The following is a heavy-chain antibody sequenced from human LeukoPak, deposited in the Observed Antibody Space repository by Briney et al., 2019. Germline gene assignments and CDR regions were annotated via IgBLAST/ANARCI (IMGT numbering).Heavy chain of an antibody. D-gene: IGHD5-18*01. CDR3: AKAPGTWIQRPY. CDR1: GFTFDDYA. Sequence: PGGSLRLSCAASGFTFDDYAMHWVRQAPEKGLEWVSGISWNSGSIGYADSVKGRFTISRDNAKNSLYLQMNSLRAEDTALYYCAKAPGTWIQRPYWGQGTLVTVSS. CDR2: ISWNSGSI. V-gene: IGHV3-9*01. J-gene: IGHJ4*02.